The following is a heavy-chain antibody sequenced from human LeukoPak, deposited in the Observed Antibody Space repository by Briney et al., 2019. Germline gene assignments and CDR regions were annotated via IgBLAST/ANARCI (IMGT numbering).Heavy chain of an antibody. CDR2: ISDSGGAT. Sequence: GGSLRLSCAASGFTFSNYAMTWVRQVPGKGLQWVSLISDSGGATYYANSVRGRFTISRDNSKNTLYLQMNSLRADDTAMYYCAKGDCGIDCSVFDYWGRGTLVSVSS. V-gene: IGHV3-23*01. J-gene: IGHJ4*02. CDR1: GFTFSNYA. CDR3: AKGDCGIDCSVFDY. D-gene: IGHD2-21*02.